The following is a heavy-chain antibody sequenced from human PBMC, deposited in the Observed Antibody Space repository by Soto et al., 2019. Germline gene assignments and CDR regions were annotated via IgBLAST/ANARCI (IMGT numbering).Heavy chain of an antibody. CDR3: ASQGGWYYYYYGMDV. CDR2: INAGNGNT. J-gene: IGHJ6*02. Sequence: ASVKVSCKASGYTFTSYAMHWVRQAPGQRLEWMGWINAGNGNTKYSQKFQGRVTITRDTSASTAYMELSSLRSEDTAVYYCASQGGWYYYYYGMDVWGQGTTVTVSS. CDR1: GYTFTSYA. V-gene: IGHV1-3*01. D-gene: IGHD6-19*01.